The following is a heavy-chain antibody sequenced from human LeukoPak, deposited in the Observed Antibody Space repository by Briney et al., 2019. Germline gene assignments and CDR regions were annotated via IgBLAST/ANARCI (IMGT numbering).Heavy chain of an antibody. D-gene: IGHD5-24*01. V-gene: IGHV4-34*01. J-gene: IGHJ4*02. CDR3: ARQERWLQFDY. Sequence: PSETLSLTCAVYGGSFSGYYWSWIRQPPGKGLEWIGEINHSGSTNYNPSLRSRVTISVDTSKNQFSLKLSSVTAADTAVYYCARQERWLQFDYWGQGTLVTVSS. CDR1: GGSFSGYY. CDR2: INHSGST.